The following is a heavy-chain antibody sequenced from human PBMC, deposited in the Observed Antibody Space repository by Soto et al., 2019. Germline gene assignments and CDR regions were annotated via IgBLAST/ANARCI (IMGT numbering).Heavy chain of an antibody. CDR2: INHSGST. D-gene: IGHD5-18*01. J-gene: IGHJ5*01. Sequence: SETLSLTCAVYGGSFSGYYWSWIRQPPGKGLEWIGEINHSGSTNYNPSLKSRVTMSVDTSKNQFSLKLSSVTAADTAVYYCAICGYSYGYLNWFVSWGQGTLVTVSS. V-gene: IGHV4-34*01. CDR3: AICGYSYGYLNWFVS. CDR1: GGSFSGYY.